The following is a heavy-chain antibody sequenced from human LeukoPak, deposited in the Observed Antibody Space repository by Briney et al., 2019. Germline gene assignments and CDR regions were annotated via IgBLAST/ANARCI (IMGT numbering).Heavy chain of an antibody. V-gene: IGHV4-34*01. Sequence: SETLSLTCAVYGGSFSGCYWSWIRQPPGKGLEWIGEINHSGSTNYNPSLKSRVTISVDTSKNQFSLKLSSVTAADTAVYYCARGNSYYYGSGSYYHFDYWGQGTLVTVSS. D-gene: IGHD3-10*01. J-gene: IGHJ4*02. CDR3: ARGNSYYYGSGSYYHFDY. CDR1: GGSFSGCY. CDR2: INHSGST.